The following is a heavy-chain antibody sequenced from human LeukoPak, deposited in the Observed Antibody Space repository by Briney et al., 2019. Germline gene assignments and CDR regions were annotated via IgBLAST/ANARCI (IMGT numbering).Heavy chain of an antibody. J-gene: IGHJ3*02. CDR2: INPNSGGT. CDR3: AISRGVPAAHRGGAFDI. CDR1: GYTFTGSY. D-gene: IGHD2-2*01. Sequence: ASVKVSCKASGYTFTGSYMHWVRQAPGQGLEWMGWINPNSGGTNYAQKFQGRVTMTRDTSISTAYMELSRLRSDDTAVYYCAISRGVPAAHRGGAFDIWGQGTMVTVSS. V-gene: IGHV1-2*02.